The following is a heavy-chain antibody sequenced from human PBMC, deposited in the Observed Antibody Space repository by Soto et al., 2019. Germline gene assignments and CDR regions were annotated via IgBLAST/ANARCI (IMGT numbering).Heavy chain of an antibody. D-gene: IGHD3-10*01. CDR2: ISYDGSNK. CDR3: ARDFTMVRGAPDY. Sequence: GGSLRLSCAASGFTFSSYAMHWVRQAPGKGLEWVAVISYDGSNKYYADSVKGRFTISRDNSKNTLYLQMNSLRAEDTAVYYCARDFTMVRGAPDYWGQGTLVTVSS. CDR1: GFTFSSYA. V-gene: IGHV3-30-3*01. J-gene: IGHJ4*02.